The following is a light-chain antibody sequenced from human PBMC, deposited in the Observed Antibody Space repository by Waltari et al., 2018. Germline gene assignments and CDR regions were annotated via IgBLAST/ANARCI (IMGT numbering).Light chain of an antibody. CDR1: SGYSSNV. CDR3: QTGGHGTWV. J-gene: IGLJ3*02. CDR2: VNRDGSH. Sequence: LVLTQSPSASASLGASVKLTCTLSSGYSSNVIAWLQQQPGKGPRYLMQVNRDGSHRKGDDIPDRFSASKSGTECQLTISSLQSEDEADYFCQTGGHGTWVFGGGTKLTVL. V-gene: IGLV4-69*01.